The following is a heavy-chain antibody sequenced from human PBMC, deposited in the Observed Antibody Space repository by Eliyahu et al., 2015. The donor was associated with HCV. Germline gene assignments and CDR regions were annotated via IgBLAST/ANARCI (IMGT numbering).Heavy chain of an antibody. J-gene: IGHJ4*02. CDR2: VXYSGST. CDR3: ARRRYCGGDCHSYFFDY. D-gene: IGHD2-21*02. V-gene: IGHV4-39*02. Sequence: QLQLQESGPGLVKASETLSLXCTXSGGSIXSSTYIWGWIRQPPGKGLEWIGSVXYSGSTYYNPSLKSRVTISVDTPKNHFSLRLSSVTAADTALYHCARRRYCGGDCHSYFFDYWGQGTLVTASS. CDR1: GGSIXSSTYI.